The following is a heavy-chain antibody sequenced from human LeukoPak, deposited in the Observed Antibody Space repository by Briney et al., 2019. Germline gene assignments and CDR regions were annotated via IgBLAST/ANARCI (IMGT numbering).Heavy chain of an antibody. CDR1: GFTFSSHG. CDR2: ISSSSSYI. CDR3: ASDVSGVLPDAFDI. D-gene: IGHD3-10*01. Sequence: GGSLRLSCAASGFTFSSHGMNWVRQAPGKGLEWVSSISSSSSYIYHADSVKGRFTFSRDNAKNSLYLQMNSLRAEDTAVYYCASDVSGVLPDAFDIWGQGTMVTVSS. J-gene: IGHJ3*02. V-gene: IGHV3-21*01.